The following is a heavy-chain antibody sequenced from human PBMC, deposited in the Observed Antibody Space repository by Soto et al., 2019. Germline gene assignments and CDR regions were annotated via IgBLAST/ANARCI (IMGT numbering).Heavy chain of an antibody. CDR3: VRDYYDTSGYPNTFDM. J-gene: IGHJ3*02. D-gene: IGHD3-22*01. CDR2: IGSRTSDI. V-gene: IGHV3-21*01. Sequence: GSLRLSCAASGFTLSRHTINWVRHAAFKGLEWVSFIGSRTSDIYYADSVKGRFTISRDNAKNSLYLDLTRLRAEDTAVYFCVRDYYDTSGYPNTFDMWGQGTMVTVSS. CDR1: GFTLSRHT.